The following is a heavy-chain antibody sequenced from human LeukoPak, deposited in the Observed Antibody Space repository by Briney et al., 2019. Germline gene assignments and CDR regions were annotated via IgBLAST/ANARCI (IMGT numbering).Heavy chain of an antibody. D-gene: IGHD4-17*01. Sequence: PSETLSLTCTVSGGSISSYYWNWIRQPAGKGLEWIGRIYTSGSTNYNPSLKSRVTMSLDKSKNQFSRRLSSVTAADTAVYYCTRNGDYCLDYWGQEPLVTVSS. J-gene: IGHJ4*02. CDR3: TRNGDYCLDY. V-gene: IGHV4-4*07. CDR1: GGSISSYY. CDR2: IYTSGST.